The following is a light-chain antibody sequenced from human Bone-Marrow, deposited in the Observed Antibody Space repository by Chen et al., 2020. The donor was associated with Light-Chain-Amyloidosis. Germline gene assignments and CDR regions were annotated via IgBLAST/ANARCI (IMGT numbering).Light chain of an antibody. CDR3: QSYQGSSQGV. Sequence: NFMLTQPHSVSESPGKTVIISCTRSSGSIATNYVQWYQQRPGSSPTTVIYEDDQRPSGVPDRFSGSIDRSSNSASLTFSGLKTEEEADYYCQSYQGSSQGVFGGGTKLTVL. J-gene: IGLJ3*02. CDR2: EDD. CDR1: SGSIATNY. V-gene: IGLV6-57*01.